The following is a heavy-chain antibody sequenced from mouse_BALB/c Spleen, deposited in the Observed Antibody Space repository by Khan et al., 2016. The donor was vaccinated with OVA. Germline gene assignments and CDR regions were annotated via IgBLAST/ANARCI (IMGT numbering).Heavy chain of an antibody. D-gene: IGHD4-1*01. J-gene: IGHJ3*01. CDR1: GYTFTDYS. V-gene: IGHV9-2-1*01. CDR2: INTETGEP. Sequence: QIQLVQSGPELKRPGETVKISCKSSGYTFTDYSMHWVKQAPGKGLKWMGWINTETGEPTYADDFKGRFAFSLETSTSPAYLQINNLKNEDTATYFWGKGHWEEGTWFAYWGQGTLVTVA. CDR3: GKGHWEEGTWFAY.